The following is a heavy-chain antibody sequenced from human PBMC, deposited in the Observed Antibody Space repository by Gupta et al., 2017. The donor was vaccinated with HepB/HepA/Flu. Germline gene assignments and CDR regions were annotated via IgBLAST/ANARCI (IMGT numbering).Heavy chain of an antibody. V-gene: IGHV3-66*01. J-gene: IGHJ4*02. CDR2: IYSGGSK. Sequence: EVQLVESGGGLVQPGGSLRLSCAASGFTVSSNYMSWVRQAPGKVLEWVSVIYSGGSKYYADSVKGRFTISRDNSKNTLYLQMNSLRAEDTAVYYCARDGEGYYGSGTFDYWGQGTLVTVSS. D-gene: IGHD3-10*01. CDR3: ARDGEGYYGSGTFDY. CDR1: GFTVSSNY.